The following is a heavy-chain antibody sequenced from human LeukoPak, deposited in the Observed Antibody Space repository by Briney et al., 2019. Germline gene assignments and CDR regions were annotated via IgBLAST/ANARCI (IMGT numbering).Heavy chain of an antibody. V-gene: IGHV4-31*11. Sequence: PSETLSLTCAVYGGSFSGYYWSWIRQHPGKGLEWIGYIYYSGSTYYNPSLKSRVTISVDTSKNQFSLKLSSVTAADTAVYYCARVKGYDFWSGFITLYEYYFDYWGQGTLVTVSS. CDR2: IYYSGST. D-gene: IGHD3-3*01. J-gene: IGHJ4*02. CDR3: ARVKGYDFWSGFITLYEYYFDY. CDR1: GGSFSGYY.